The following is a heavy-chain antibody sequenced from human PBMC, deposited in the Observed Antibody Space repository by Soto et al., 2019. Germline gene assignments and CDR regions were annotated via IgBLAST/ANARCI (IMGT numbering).Heavy chain of an antibody. CDR2: IYYSGST. CDR1: GGSITSSSYY. Sequence: PSETLALTCTVSGGSITSSSYYWGWIRQPPGKGLEWIGSIYYSGSTYYNPSLKSRVTISVDTSKNQFSLTLSSVTAADTAVFYCATQEVGGSYVYTFDPWGQGTLVTVSS. D-gene: IGHD1-26*01. J-gene: IGHJ5*02. V-gene: IGHV4-39*01. CDR3: ATQEVGGSYVYTFDP.